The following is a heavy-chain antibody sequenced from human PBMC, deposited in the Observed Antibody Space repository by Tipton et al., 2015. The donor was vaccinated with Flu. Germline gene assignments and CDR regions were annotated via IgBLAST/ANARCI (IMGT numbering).Heavy chain of an antibody. J-gene: IGHJ4*02. CDR3: ARDRYSSGWYDY. Sequence: TLSLTCTVSGGSISSSSYYWGWVRQPPGNGLEWIGSIYYSGSTYYNPSLKSRVTISVDTSKNHFSLKLSSVTAADTAVYYWARDRYSSGWYDYWGQGTLVTVSS. V-gene: IGHV4-39*07. CDR1: GGSISSSSYY. D-gene: IGHD6-19*01. CDR2: IYYSGST.